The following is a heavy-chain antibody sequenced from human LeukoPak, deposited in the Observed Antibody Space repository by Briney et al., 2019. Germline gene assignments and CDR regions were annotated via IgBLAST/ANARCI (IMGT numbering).Heavy chain of an antibody. CDR3: ARGPEGYYYYYYMDV. CDR1: GYTFTGYY. Sequence: ASVKVSCKASGYTFTGYYMHWVRQAPGQGLEWMGWINPNSGGTNYALKFQGRVTMTRDTSISTAYMELSSLRSEDTAVYYCARGPEGYYYYYYMDVWGKGTTLTVSS. V-gene: IGHV1-2*02. J-gene: IGHJ6*03. CDR2: INPNSGGT.